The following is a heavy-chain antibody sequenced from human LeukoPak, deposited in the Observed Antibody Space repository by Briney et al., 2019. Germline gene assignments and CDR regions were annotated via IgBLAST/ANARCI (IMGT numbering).Heavy chain of an antibody. V-gene: IGHV1-2*02. J-gene: IGHJ4*02. CDR3: ARGDPLVAAVVAATLDY. Sequence: ASVKVSCKASGYTFTGYYMHWVRQAPGQGLEWMGWINPNSGGTNYAQKFQGRVTMTRDTSISTAYMELSRLRSDDTAVCYCARGDPLVAAVVAATLDYWGQGTLVTVSS. D-gene: IGHD2-15*01. CDR1: GYTFTGYY. CDR2: INPNSGGT.